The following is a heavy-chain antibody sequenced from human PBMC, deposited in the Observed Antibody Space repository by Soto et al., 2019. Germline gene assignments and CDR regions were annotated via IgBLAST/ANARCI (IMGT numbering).Heavy chain of an antibody. CDR3: ARHTSRPYDYRWGSYLQGVNWFDP. D-gene: IGHD3-16*02. CDR2: IYYSGST. V-gene: IGHV4-59*08. J-gene: IGHJ5*02. Sequence: SETLSLTCTVSGGSISSYYWSWIRQPPGKGLEWIGYIYYSGSTNYNPSLKSRVTISVDTSKNQFSLKLSSVTAADTAVYYCARHTSRPYDYRWGSYLQGVNWFDPWGQGTLVTVSS. CDR1: GGSISSYY.